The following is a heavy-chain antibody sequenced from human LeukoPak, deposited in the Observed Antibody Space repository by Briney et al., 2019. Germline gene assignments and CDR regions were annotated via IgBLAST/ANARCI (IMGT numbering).Heavy chain of an antibody. J-gene: IGHJ4*02. Sequence: GGSLRLSCAASGFTFSDYYMSWIRQAPGKGLEWISYTSTSGTTTYYADSVKGRFTISRDDAKNSLYLQMNSLRADDTALYYCARVRGSYSVDYWGQGTLVTVSS. CDR2: TSTSGTTT. V-gene: IGHV3-11*04. CDR1: GFTFSDYY. D-gene: IGHD3-10*01. CDR3: ARVRGSYSVDY.